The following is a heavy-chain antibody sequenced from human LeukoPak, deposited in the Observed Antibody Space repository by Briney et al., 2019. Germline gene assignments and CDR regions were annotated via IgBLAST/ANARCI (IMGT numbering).Heavy chain of an antibody. D-gene: IGHD2/OR15-2a*01. CDR1: GFTLRNYD. J-gene: IGHJ6*03. CDR3: ARGGSLYDASYYYYLDV. CDR2: IYTAGDR. V-gene: IGHV3-13*01. Sequence: GSLRLSGAASGFTLRNYDMHRVPQASGKGLECVSAIYTAGDRSYPVSGKGRFTISRENAKNSLFLQMNNLTAGDAAVYYCARGGSLYDASYYYYLDVWGKGTRVTVSS.